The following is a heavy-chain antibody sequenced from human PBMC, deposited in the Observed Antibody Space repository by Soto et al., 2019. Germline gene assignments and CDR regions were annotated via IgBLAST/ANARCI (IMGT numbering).Heavy chain of an antibody. V-gene: IGHV4-59*01. D-gene: IGHD2-2*01. CDR1: GGSISSYY. J-gene: IGHJ6*02. CDR3: ARDRGYCRSTSCYQYYYYGMDV. CDR2: IYYSGST. Sequence: SETLSLTCTVSGGSISSYYWSWIRQPPGKGLEWIGYIYYSGSTNYNPSLKSRVTISVDTSKNQFSLKLSSVTAADTAVYYCARDRGYCRSTSCYQYYYYGMDVWGQGNTVTFSS.